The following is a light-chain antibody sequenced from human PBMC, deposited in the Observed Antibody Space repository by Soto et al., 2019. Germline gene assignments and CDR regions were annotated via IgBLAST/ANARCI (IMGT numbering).Light chain of an antibody. J-gene: IGKJ1*01. V-gene: IGKV1-5*01. CDR3: QQYDSYPRT. CDR2: DAS. Sequence: EIHMTQSPSTLSAAIVDRVTITCRASQSISSWLAWYQQKPGKAPKLLIYDASSLESGVPSRFSGSGSGTEFTLTISSLQPDDFATYYCQQYDSYPRTFGQGTKVDI. CDR1: QSISSW.